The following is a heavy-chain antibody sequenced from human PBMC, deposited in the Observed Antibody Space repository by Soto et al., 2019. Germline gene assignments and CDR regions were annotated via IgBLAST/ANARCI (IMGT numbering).Heavy chain of an antibody. CDR3: TTDIFGGGSDFWSGYEDRFDY. CDR1: GFTFSNAW. D-gene: IGHD3-3*01. CDR2: IKSKTDGGTT. J-gene: IGHJ4*02. V-gene: IGHV3-15*07. Sequence: GGSLRLSCAASGFTFSNAWMNWVRQAPGKGLEWVGRIKSKTDGGTTDYAAPVKGRFTISRDDSKNTLYLQMNSLKTEDTAVYYCTTDIFGGGSDFWSGYEDRFDYWGQGTLVTVSS.